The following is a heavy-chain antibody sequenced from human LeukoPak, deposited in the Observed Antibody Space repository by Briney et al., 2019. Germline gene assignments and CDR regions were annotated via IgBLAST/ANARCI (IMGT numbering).Heavy chain of an antibody. J-gene: IGHJ3*02. CDR3: ARGVIVVVPAAPKHAFDI. D-gene: IGHD2-2*01. CDR1: GGSISSYY. CDR2: IYYSGST. V-gene: IGHV4-59*01. Sequence: PSETLSLTCTVSGGSISSYYWSWIRQPPGKGLEWIGYIYYSGSTNYNPSLKSRVTISVDTSKNQFSLKLSSVTAADTAVYYCARGVIVVVPAAPKHAFDIWGQGTMVTVSS.